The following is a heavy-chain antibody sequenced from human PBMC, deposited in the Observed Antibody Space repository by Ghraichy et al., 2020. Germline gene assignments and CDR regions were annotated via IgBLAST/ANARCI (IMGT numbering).Heavy chain of an antibody. J-gene: IGHJ4*01. V-gene: IGHV3-21*01. D-gene: IGHD1-20*01. CDR2: ISSSSSYI. Sequence: VSSISSSSSYIYYADSVKGRFTISRDNAKNSLYLQMHSLRAEETAVYYCARDHHPYNWNDGFDYWV. CDR3: ARDHHPYNWNDGFDY.